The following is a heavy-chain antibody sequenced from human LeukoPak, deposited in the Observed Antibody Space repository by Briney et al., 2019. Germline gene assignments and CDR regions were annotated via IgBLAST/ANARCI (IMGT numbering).Heavy chain of an antibody. V-gene: IGHV1-69*13. D-gene: IGHD2-15*01. CDR2: IIPIFGTA. J-gene: IGHJ6*02. Sequence: ASVKVSCKASGGTFSSYAISWVRQAPGQGLEWMGGIIPIFGTANYAQEFQGRVTIPADESTSTAYMELSSLRSEDTAVYYCARDVEYCSGGSCYHDGADYYYGMDVWGQGTTVTVSS. CDR1: GGTFSSYA. CDR3: ARDVEYCSGGSCYHDGADYYYGMDV.